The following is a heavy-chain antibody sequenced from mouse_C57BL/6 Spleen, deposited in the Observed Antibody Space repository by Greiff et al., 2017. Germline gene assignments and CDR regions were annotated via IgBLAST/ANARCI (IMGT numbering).Heavy chain of an antibody. Sequence: VQLQQSGAELVRPGTSVKVSCKASGYAFTNYLIEWVKQRPGQGLEWIGVINPGSGGTNYNEKFKGKATLTADKSSSTAYMQLSSLTSEDAAVYFCASYGSSYDYWGQGTTLTVSS. V-gene: IGHV1-54*01. D-gene: IGHD1-1*01. CDR1: GYAFTNYL. CDR2: INPGSGGT. J-gene: IGHJ2*01. CDR3: ASYGSSYDY.